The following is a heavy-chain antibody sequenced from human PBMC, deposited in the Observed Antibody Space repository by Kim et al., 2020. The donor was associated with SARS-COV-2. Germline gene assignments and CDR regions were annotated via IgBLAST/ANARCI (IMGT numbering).Heavy chain of an antibody. CDR2: IYYSGST. Sequence: SETLSLTCTVSGGSISSYYWSWIRQPPGKGLEWIGYIYYSGSTIYNPSLKSRVTISVDTSKNQFSLKLSSVTAADTAVYFCARWGYRYGLDYWGQGTLVTVSS. CDR3: ARWGYRYGLDY. CDR1: GGSISSYY. D-gene: IGHD5-18*01. V-gene: IGHV4-59*13. J-gene: IGHJ4*02.